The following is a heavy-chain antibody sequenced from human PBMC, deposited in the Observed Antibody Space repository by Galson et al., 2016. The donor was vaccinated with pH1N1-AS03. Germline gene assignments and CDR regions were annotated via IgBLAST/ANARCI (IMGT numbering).Heavy chain of an antibody. Sequence: SETLSLTCTVSGDSISSGSLYWGWIRQPPGKGLEWIGSIYYSGGSTYSNPSLKSRLSMSVDTSRNQFSLWLISVTAADTAVYYCARRRGELLGYNWFDPWGQGTLVTVSS. J-gene: IGHJ5*02. CDR1: GDSISSGSLY. V-gene: IGHV4-39*01. CDR3: ARRRGELLGYNWFDP. D-gene: IGHD1-7*01. CDR2: IYYSGGST.